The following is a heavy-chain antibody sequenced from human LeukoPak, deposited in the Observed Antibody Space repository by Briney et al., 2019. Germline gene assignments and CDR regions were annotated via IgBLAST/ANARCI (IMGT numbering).Heavy chain of an antibody. V-gene: IGHV1-2*02. CDR1: GYTFIAYY. J-gene: IGHJ4*02. CDR3: ARFMSSVTTESDY. CDR2: IGPNSGGT. Sequence: ASVKVSCKASGYTFIAYYIHWVRQAPGQGLEWMGWIGPNSGGTVYAQKFQGRLTMTRDTSISAAYMELSSLRSDDTAMYYCARFMSSVTTESDYWGQGTLVTVSS. D-gene: IGHD4-17*01.